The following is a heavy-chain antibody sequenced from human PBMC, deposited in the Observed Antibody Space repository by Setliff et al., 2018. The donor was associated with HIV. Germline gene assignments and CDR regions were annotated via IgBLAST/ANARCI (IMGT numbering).Heavy chain of an antibody. J-gene: IGHJ6*03. V-gene: IGHV3-7*03. D-gene: IGHD6-13*01. CDR2: IKPDGSEK. Sequence: PGGSLRLSCAVSGFTFRTYWMSWVRQTPGKGLEWVANIKPDGSEKYYVDSVKGRFTISRDNSKNTLYLQMSTLRAEDTAVYYCAKTTPSSIRSPYYYYMDVWGKGTTVTVSS. CDR3: AKTTPSSIRSPYYYYMDV. CDR1: GFTFRTYW.